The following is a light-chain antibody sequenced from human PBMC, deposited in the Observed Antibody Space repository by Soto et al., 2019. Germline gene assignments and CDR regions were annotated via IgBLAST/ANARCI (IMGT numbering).Light chain of an antibody. CDR1: QSVRSNY. CDR3: HQYGRSPGG. V-gene: IGKV3-20*01. J-gene: IGKJ1*01. CDR2: DAS. Sequence: EIVLTQSPGTLSLSPGERATLSCRASQSVRSNYLAWYQQRPGQTPRLLIYDASSRATGVPDRFSGSGSGTDFTLTIGRLEPEDFAVYFCHQYGRSPGGFDQGTRVEIK.